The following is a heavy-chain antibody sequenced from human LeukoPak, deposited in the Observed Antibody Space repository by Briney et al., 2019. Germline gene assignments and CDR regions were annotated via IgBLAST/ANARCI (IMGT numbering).Heavy chain of an antibody. V-gene: IGHV1-2*02. CDR1: GYTFTYYA. D-gene: IGHD2/OR15-2a*01. CDR3: ARTFYDTLDSDAFDF. CDR2: ITPGGGT. J-gene: IGHJ3*01. Sequence: GASVKVSCKASGYTFTYYAMHWVRQAPGQGLQWMGWITPGGGTNYPQKFQGRVAITWDTSITTAYMDLSRLTSDDTAVYYCARTFYDTLDSDAFDFWGQGTMVIVSS.